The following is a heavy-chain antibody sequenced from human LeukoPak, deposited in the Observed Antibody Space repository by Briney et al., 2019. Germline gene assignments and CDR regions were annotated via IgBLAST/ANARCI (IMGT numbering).Heavy chain of an antibody. CDR2: IKHDGSEK. Sequence: HPGGSLRLSCAASGFTFSSYAMSWVRQAPGKGLEWVASIKHDGSEKYYVDSVRGRFTISRDNTMNSLYLQMSSLRAEDTAVYYCATGRGWRTSGYYLYYFEYWGQGTLVAYSS. CDR3: ATGRGWRTSGYYLYYFEY. D-gene: IGHD3-3*01. CDR1: GFTFSSYA. V-gene: IGHV3-7*01. J-gene: IGHJ4*02.